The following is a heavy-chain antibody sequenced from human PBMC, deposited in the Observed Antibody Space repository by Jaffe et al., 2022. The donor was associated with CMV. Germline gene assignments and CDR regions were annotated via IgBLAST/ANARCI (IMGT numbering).Heavy chain of an antibody. V-gene: IGHV1-8*01. CDR2: MNPNSGNT. J-gene: IGHJ6*02. CDR1: GYTFTSYD. CDR3: ARLQSPWIQLWSNYYYYGMDV. D-gene: IGHD5-18*01. Sequence: QVQLVQSGAEVKKPGASVKVSCKASGYTFTSYDINWVRQATGQGLEWMGWMNPNSGNTGYAQKFQGRVTMTRNTSISTAYMELSSLRSEDTAVYYCARLQSPWIQLWSNYYYYGMDVWGQGTTVTVSS.